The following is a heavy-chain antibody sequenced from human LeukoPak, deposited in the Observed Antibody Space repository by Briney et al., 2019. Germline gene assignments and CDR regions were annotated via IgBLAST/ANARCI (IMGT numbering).Heavy chain of an antibody. V-gene: IGHV4-39*07. CDR3: ASIPNYYDSSQGGY. CDR2: IYYSGST. D-gene: IGHD3-22*01. J-gene: IGHJ4*02. Sequence: PSETLSLTCTVSGGSISSSSYYWGWIRQPPGKGLEWIGSIYYSGSTYYNPSLKSRVTISVDRSKNQFSLKLSSVTAADTAVYYCASIPNYYDSSQGGYWGQGTLVTVSS. CDR1: GGSISSSSYY.